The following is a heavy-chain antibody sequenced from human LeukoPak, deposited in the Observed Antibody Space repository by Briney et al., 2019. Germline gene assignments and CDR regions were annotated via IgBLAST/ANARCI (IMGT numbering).Heavy chain of an antibody. V-gene: IGHV3-33*01. Sequence: PGGSLRLSCAASGFTFSHFGMHWIRQAPGKGLEWVAVIFYNGGNKYYADSVKGRFTISRDNSKNTHDLQMNSLRAEDTGVYYCARDRGGTYTVGGAFDVWGQGILVTVSS. CDR1: GFTFSHFG. J-gene: IGHJ3*01. CDR3: ARDRGGTYTVGGAFDV. D-gene: IGHD1-26*01. CDR2: IFYNGGNK.